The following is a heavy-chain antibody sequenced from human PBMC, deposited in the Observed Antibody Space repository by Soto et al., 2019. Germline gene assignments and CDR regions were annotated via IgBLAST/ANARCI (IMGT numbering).Heavy chain of an antibody. CDR2: IWYDGSNK. CDR1: GFTFSSYG. Sequence: GGSLRLSCAASGFTFSSYGMHWVRQAPGKGLEWVAVIWYDGSNKYYADSVKGRFTISRDNSKNTLYLQMNSLRAEDTAVYYCARDSTEPEAGYFQHWGQGTLVTVSS. CDR3: ARDSTEPEAGYFQH. D-gene: IGHD2-2*01. V-gene: IGHV3-33*01. J-gene: IGHJ1*01.